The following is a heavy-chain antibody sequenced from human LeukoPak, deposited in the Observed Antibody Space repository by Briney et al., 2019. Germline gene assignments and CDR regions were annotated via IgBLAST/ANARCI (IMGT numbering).Heavy chain of an antibody. CDR3: AKGLFSGYDKYLDS. CDR2: ISSTSSDI. V-gene: IGHV3-21*04. CDR1: GFAFETYT. J-gene: IGHJ4*02. D-gene: IGHD5-12*01. Sequence: PGGSLRLSCVASGFAFETYTMNWVRQAPGEGLEWVSFISSTSSDINYADSVRERFTISRDNAKNSLFLQMDSLRVEDTAVYYCAKGLFSGYDKYLDSWGQGTLVTVSS.